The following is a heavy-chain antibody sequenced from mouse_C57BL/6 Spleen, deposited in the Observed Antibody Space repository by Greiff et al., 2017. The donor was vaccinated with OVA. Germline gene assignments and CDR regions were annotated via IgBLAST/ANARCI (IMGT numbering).Heavy chain of an antibody. CDR2: ISYDGSN. Sequence: ESGPGLVKPSQSLSLTCSVTGYSITSGYYWNWIRQFPGNKLEWMGYISYDGSNNYNPSLKNRISITRDTSKNQFFLKLNSVTTEDTATYYCARDQTTGFAYWGQGTLVTVSA. V-gene: IGHV3-6*01. J-gene: IGHJ3*01. D-gene: IGHD5-5*01. CDR1: GYSITSGYY. CDR3: ARDQTTGFAY.